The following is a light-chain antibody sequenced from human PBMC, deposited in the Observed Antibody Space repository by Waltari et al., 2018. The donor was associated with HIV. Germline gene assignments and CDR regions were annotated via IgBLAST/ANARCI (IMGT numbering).Light chain of an antibody. CDR1: SSHVGVYNY. Sequence: QSALTQPASVSGSPGHSITISCTGTSSHVGVYNYVSWYQQHPGKAPKLMIYEVSNRPSGVSNRFSGSKSGNTASLTISGLQAEDEADYYCSSYTSSSTPYVFGTGTKVTVL. V-gene: IGLV2-14*01. J-gene: IGLJ1*01. CDR3: SSYTSSSTPYV. CDR2: EVS.